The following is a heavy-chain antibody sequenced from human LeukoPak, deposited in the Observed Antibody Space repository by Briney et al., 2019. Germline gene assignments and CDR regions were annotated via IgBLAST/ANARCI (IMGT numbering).Heavy chain of an antibody. J-gene: IGHJ4*02. D-gene: IGHD5-18*01. Sequence: GGSLRLSCAASGFTFSSYSMDWVRQAPGKGLEWVSSISSSSRSKYYADSGKGRFTISRDNAKNSLYLQTNSLSAEDTAVYYCARENLVVDTASAYFDYWGQGTLVTVSS. CDR3: ARENLVVDTASAYFDY. CDR1: GFTFSSYS. CDR2: ISSSSRSK. V-gene: IGHV3-21*01.